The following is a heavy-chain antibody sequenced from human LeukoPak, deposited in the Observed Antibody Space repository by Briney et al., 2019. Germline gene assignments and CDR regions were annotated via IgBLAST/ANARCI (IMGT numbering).Heavy chain of an antibody. CDR3: AKAKGRPRVIDY. D-gene: IGHD6-25*01. CDR1: GSRFSNCG. CDR2: ISKDGRKK. J-gene: IGHJ4*02. V-gene: IGHV3-30*18. Sequence: GCSLSLSCAASGSRFSNCGMLWVRQAAGKGLEGVAFISKDGRKKYYGGSVTGRFITSRDNARNTPYLQMDSRSPEDTAVHYCAKAKGRPRVIDYWGRGTLVSVAS.